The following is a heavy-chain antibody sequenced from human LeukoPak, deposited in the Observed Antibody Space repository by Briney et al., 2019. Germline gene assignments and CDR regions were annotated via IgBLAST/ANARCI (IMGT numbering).Heavy chain of an antibody. CDR1: GYTFTSYA. D-gene: IGHD4-17*01. CDR3: ARTYGDYEYNWFDP. Sequence: ASVKVSCKASGYTFTSYAMHWVRQAPGQRLEWMGWVNAGNGNTKYSQKFQGRVTITRDTSASTAYMELSSLRSEDTAVYYCARTYGDYEYNWFDPWGQGTLVTVSS. CDR2: VNAGNGNT. J-gene: IGHJ5*02. V-gene: IGHV1-3*01.